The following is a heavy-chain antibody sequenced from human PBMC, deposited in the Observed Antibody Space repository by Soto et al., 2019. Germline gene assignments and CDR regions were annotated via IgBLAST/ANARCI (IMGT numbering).Heavy chain of an antibody. CDR1: GGTFSSYA. D-gene: IGHD4-17*01. Sequence: QVQLVQSGAEVKKPGSSVKVSCKASGGTFSSYAISWVRQAPGQGLEWMGGIIPIFGTANYAQKFQGRVTITADESTSTANMELSSLRSEDTAVYYCAREKTTVEGYYYGMDVWGQGTTVTVSS. J-gene: IGHJ6*02. CDR2: IIPIFGTA. CDR3: AREKTTVEGYYYGMDV. V-gene: IGHV1-69*12.